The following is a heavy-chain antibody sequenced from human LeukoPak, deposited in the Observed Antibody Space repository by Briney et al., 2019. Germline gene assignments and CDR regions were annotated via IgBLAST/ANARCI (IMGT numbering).Heavy chain of an antibody. Sequence: GGSLRLSCAASGFTFSTYSMNWVRPAPGKGLEWVSSISGSSSHIYYADSVKGRFTISRDNAKNSLYLQMGFLRAEDTAVYYCASFDYWGQGTLVTVSS. CDR1: GFTFSTYS. V-gene: IGHV3-21*01. J-gene: IGHJ4*02. CDR3: ASFDY. CDR2: ISGSSSHI.